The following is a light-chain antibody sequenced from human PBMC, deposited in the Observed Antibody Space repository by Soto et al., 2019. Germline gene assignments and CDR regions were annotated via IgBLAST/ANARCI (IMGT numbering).Light chain of an antibody. Sequence: IVMTQSPATLSVSPGERATLSCRASQRISSNLAWYQQKPGQAPRLLIYGASTRATGIPARFSGSGSGTEFTLTISSLQSEDFAVYHCQQYNNWPWTFGQGTKVDIK. J-gene: IGKJ1*01. CDR1: QRISSN. CDR2: GAS. CDR3: QQYNNWPWT. V-gene: IGKV3-15*01.